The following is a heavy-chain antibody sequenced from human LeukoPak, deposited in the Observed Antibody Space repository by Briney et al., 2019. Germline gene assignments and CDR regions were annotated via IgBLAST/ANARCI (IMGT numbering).Heavy chain of an antibody. D-gene: IGHD3-22*01. Sequence: SETLSLTCAVYGGSFSGYYWSWIRQPPGKGLEWIGEINHSGSTNYNPSLKSRVTISVDTSKNQFSLKLSSVTAADTAVYYCARGEIVGRYDSSGYYYLDYWGQGTLVTVSS. J-gene: IGHJ4*02. V-gene: IGHV4-34*01. CDR3: ARGEIVGRYDSSGYYYLDY. CDR2: INHSGST. CDR1: GGSFSGYY.